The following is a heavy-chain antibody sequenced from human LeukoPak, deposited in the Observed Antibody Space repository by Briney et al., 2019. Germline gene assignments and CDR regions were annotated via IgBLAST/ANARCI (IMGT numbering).Heavy chain of an antibody. J-gene: IGHJ4*02. CDR2: INPNSGGT. Sequence: ASVKVSCKASGYTFTGYYMHWVRQAPGQGLEWMGWINPNSGGTNYAQKFQGRVTMTRDMSTSTVYMELSSLRSEDTAVYYCARDQSPTNYYDSSGYYYAYWGQGTLVTVSS. CDR3: ARDQSPTNYYDSSGYYYAY. V-gene: IGHV1-2*02. CDR1: GYTFTGYY. D-gene: IGHD3-22*01.